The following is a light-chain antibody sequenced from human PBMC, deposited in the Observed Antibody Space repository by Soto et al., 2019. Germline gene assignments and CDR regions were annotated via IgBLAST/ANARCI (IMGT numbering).Light chain of an antibody. J-gene: IGKJ4*01. CDR3: MQGTYWPLT. CDR1: QSLVYSDGNTY. CDR2: KVS. Sequence: VMTQSPLSLPVTLGQPASISCRSSQSLVYSDGNTYLNWFQQRPGQSPRRLIYKVSNRDSGVPDRFSGSGSGTDFTLKISRVEAEDVGVYYCMQGTYWPLTFGRGTKVEIK. V-gene: IGKV2-30*01.